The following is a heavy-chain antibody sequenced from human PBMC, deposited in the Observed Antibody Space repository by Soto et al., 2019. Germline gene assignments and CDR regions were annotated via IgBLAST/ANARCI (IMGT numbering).Heavy chain of an antibody. D-gene: IGHD3-9*01. V-gene: IGHV4-31*03. CDR1: VPSTSSGCYY. CDR2: IYPSGST. Sequence: ALSLTVTLPVPSTSSGCYYWIGIRQHPVKGLEWIRYIYPSGSTYDNPSLKSRVTISVDRSKNQFSLRLNSVTAADTAVYYCAGIPAVTSFSYANGFYDILRPFWGQGTLVTVSS. J-gene: IGHJ4*02. CDR3: AGIPAVTSFSYANGFYDILRPF.